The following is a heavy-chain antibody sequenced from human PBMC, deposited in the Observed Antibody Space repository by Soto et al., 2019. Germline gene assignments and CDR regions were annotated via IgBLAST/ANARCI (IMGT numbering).Heavy chain of an antibody. D-gene: IGHD3-10*01. CDR2: MNPNSGNT. Sequence: GASVKVSCKASGYTFTSFDINWVRQATGQGLEWLGWMNPNSGNTGYAQKFQGRVTMTRDTSITTAYMELSSLRSDDTAVYYCTRGGLFGSGSYHIDYWGQGTLVTVSS. J-gene: IGHJ4*02. CDR1: GYTFTSFD. CDR3: TRGGLFGSGSYHIDY. V-gene: IGHV1-8*01.